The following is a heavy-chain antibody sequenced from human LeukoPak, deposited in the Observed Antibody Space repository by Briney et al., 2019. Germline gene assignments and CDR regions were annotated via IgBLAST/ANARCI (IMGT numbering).Heavy chain of an antibody. V-gene: IGHV3-74*01. CDR2: IHGDGDNI. D-gene: IGHD3-22*01. CDR3: ARDRNYYDSSGYNPLLDY. CDR1: GFPFSSYA. J-gene: IGHJ4*02. Sequence: GGSLRLSCAASGFPFSSYAMYWVRQAPGKGLVWVARIHGDGDNISYADSVRGRFTISRDNAKNSLYLQMNSLRAEDTAVYYCARDRNYYDSSGYNPLLDYWGQGTLVTVSS.